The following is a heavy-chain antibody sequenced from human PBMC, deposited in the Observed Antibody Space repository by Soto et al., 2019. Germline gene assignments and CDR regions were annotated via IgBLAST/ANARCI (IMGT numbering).Heavy chain of an antibody. CDR1: GFTFSSYS. CDR2: ISSSSSTI. V-gene: IGHV3-48*01. Sequence: GGSLRLSCAASGFTFSSYSMNWVRQAPGKGLEWVSYISSSSSTIYYADSVKGRFTISRDNAKNSLYLQMNSLRAEDTAVYYCARGRYCSSTSCSLPNWFDPWGQGTLVTVSS. D-gene: IGHD2-2*01. J-gene: IGHJ5*02. CDR3: ARGRYCSSTSCSLPNWFDP.